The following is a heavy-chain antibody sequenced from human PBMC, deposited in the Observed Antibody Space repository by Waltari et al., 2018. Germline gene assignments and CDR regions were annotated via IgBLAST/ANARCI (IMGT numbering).Heavy chain of an antibody. CDR1: GFPFSRFG. Sequence: QVQLVESGGGVVQPGRSLSLSCAASGFPFSRFGRHWVRPSPGKGLEGVAVIWHDGSNEYYVDSVKGRFTISRDNSKNTLYLQMNSLRAEDSAVYYCASQSTTLFDYWGQGTLVTVSS. CDR2: IWHDGSNE. V-gene: IGHV3-33*01. J-gene: IGHJ4*02. CDR3: ASQSTTLFDY. D-gene: IGHD2-15*01.